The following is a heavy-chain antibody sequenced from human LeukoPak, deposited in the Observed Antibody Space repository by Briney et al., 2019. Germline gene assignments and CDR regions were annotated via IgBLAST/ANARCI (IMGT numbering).Heavy chain of an antibody. CDR1: GFVFSNYG. V-gene: IGHV3-30*02. CDR2: VRYDESNE. Sequence: GGSLRLSCQTSGFVFSNYGMHWVRQAPGKGLEWVAFVRYDESNEYYADSVKGRFTISRDNSRNTLYLQMNSLRAEDTGVYSCAKDSNSGYVSVGPDYWSVGTLVTVSS. CDR3: AKDSNSGYVSVGPDY. D-gene: IGHD5-12*01. J-gene: IGHJ4*02.